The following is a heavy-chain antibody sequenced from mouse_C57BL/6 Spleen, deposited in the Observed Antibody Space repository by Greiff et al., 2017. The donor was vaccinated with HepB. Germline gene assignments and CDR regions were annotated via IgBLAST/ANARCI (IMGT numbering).Heavy chain of an antibody. J-gene: IGHJ2*01. D-gene: IGHD2-2*01. V-gene: IGHV7-3*01. Sequence: EVQLVESGGGLVQPGGSLSLSCAASGFTFTDYYMSWVRQPPGKALEWLGFIRNKANGYTTEYSASVKGRFTISRDNSQSILYLQMNALRAEDSATYYCARYPRGLPLDYWGQGTTLTVSS. CDR2: IRNKANGYTT. CDR3: ARYPRGLPLDY. CDR1: GFTFTDYY.